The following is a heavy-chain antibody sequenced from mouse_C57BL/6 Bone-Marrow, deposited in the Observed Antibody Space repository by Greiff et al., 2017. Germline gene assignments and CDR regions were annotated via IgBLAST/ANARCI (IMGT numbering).Heavy chain of an antibody. J-gene: IGHJ4*01. D-gene: IGHD1-1*01. V-gene: IGHV1-81*01. Sequence: QVQLQQSGAELARPGASVKLSCKASGYTFTSYGISWVKQRTGQGLEWIGEIYPRSGNTYYNEKFKGKATLTADKSSSTAYMELRSLTSEDAAVYFCARYYYGSRGAMDYWGQGTSVTVSS. CDR3: ARYYYGSRGAMDY. CDR1: GYTFTSYG. CDR2: IYPRSGNT.